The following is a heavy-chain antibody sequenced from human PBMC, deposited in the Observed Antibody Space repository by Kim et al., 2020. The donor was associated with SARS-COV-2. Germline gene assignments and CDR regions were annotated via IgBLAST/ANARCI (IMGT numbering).Heavy chain of an antibody. CDR1: GGSFSGYY. J-gene: IGHJ4*02. V-gene: IGHV4-34*01. Sequence: SETLSLTCAVYGGSFSGYYWSWIRQPPGNGLEWVAEINHSGSTNYNPSLKSRFTISVDTSKNQFSLRMISVTAADTAIYYCARRLLALGTKGIDSWGQGTLVTVSS. CDR3: ARRLLALGTKGIDS. CDR2: INHSGST. D-gene: IGHD3-3*02.